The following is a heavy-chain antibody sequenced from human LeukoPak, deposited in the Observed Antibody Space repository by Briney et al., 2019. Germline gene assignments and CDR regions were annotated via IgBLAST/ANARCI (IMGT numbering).Heavy chain of an antibody. Sequence: PSETLSLTCTVSDCSMSGYYWSWIRQPPGKGLEWIGYIYYSGSTNYNPSLKMRVTISEDRSMNQFSLKLSSVTAADTAVYYCARHKSYYGDYHAHWGQGTLVTVSS. CDR2: IYYSGST. D-gene: IGHD4-17*01. J-gene: IGHJ4*02. CDR3: ARHKSYYGDYHAH. CDR1: DCSMSGYY. V-gene: IGHV4-59*08.